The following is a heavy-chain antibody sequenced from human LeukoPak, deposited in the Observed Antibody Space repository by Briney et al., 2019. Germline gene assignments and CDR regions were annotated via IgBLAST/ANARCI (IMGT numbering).Heavy chain of an antibody. CDR1: GFTFSSYS. J-gene: IGHJ4*02. CDR3: AQATYSSGWYYLDY. D-gene: IGHD6-19*01. CDR2: ISPRSSSI. Sequence: PGGSLRLSCVASGFTFSSYSMNWVRQTTGKGLEWVSYISPRSSSIYYADSAKGRFTISRDNAKNSLYLQMNSLTDEDTAVYYCAQATYSSGWYYLDYWGQGTLVTVSS. V-gene: IGHV3-48*02.